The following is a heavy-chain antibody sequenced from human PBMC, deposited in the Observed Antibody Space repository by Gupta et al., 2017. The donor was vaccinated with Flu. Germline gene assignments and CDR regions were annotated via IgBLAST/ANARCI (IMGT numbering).Heavy chain of an antibody. CDR2: ISGRGVST. D-gene: IGHD4-17*01. J-gene: IGHJ4*02. Sequence: AISGRGVSTYYADSVKGRFTISRDNSKNTLYLQMNSLRAEDTAVYYCACDASTVTTGFDYWGQGTLVTVSS. V-gene: IGHV3-23*01. CDR3: ACDASTVTTGFDY.